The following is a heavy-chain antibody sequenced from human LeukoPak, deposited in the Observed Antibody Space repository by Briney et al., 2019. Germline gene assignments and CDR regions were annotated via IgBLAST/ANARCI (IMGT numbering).Heavy chain of an antibody. CDR1: GFKFEEFS. CDR3: ANLSGSGTFYAYLDS. V-gene: IGHV3-43*01. CDR2: ISWDGQMS. D-gene: IGHD3-10*01. Sequence: PGGSLRLSCAAAGFKFEEFSMTWVRQVPGKAPEWVSLISWDGQMSFYADSVRGRFTVSRDNSRDSVYLQTTGLTTEDTAFYYCANLSGSGTFYAYLDSWGQGTLVIVSS. J-gene: IGHJ4*02.